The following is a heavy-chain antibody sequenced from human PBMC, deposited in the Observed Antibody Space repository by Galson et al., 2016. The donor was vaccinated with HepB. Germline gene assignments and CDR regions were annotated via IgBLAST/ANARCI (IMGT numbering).Heavy chain of an antibody. CDR1: GGSFRGFY. CDR3: VQGPRNVDVGVAATPIQIDAFDI. V-gene: IGHV4-34*01. CDR2: MDHSGRS. D-gene: IGHD2-15*01. J-gene: IGHJ3*02. Sequence: SETLSLTCAVHGGSFRGFYWTWIRQSPGKGLEWIGEMDHSGRSTYNPSLTSRVTILVETSKNQFSLKMNSVTAADTALYYCVQGPRNVDVGVAATPIQIDAFDIWAQGTMVIVSS.